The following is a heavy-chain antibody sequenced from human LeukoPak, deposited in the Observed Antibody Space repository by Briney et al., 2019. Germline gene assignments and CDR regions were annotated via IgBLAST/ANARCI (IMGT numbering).Heavy chain of an antibody. CDR3: AELGITMIGGV. CDR1: GFTFSSYS. J-gene: IGHJ6*04. Sequence: GGSLRLSCAAGGFTFSSYSQNSGRQAPGGGGEGVSFISTGSTTISYADSLKGRFTISRDDAKNSLYLQMNSLRAEDTAVYYCAELGITMIGGVWGKGTTVTISS. CDR2: ISTGSTTI. V-gene: IGHV3-48*01. D-gene: IGHD3-10*02.